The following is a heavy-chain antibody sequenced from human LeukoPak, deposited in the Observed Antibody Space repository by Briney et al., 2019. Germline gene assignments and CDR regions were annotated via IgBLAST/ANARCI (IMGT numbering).Heavy chain of an antibody. J-gene: IGHJ4*02. Sequence: QPGRSLRLSCAASGFTFSSYAMHWVRQVPGKGLEWVAVISYDGSNKYYADSVKGRFTISRDNSKNTLYLQMNSLRAEDTAVYYCARGLAAAGTFDYWGQGTLVTVSS. CDR2: ISYDGSNK. CDR1: GFTFSSYA. V-gene: IGHV3-30-3*01. CDR3: ARGLAAAGTFDY. D-gene: IGHD6-13*01.